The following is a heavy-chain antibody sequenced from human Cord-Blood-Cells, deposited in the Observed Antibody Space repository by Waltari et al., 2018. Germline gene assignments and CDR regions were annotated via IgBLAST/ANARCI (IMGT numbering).Heavy chain of an antibody. D-gene: IGHD6-13*01. CDR1: GYTFTSYA. Sequence: QVQLVQSGAEVKKPGASVKVSCKASGYTFTSYAMHWVRQAPGQRLEWMGWINAGNGNTKYSQKFQGRVTITRETSASTAYMELSSLRSEDTAVYYCARDIAAAGDAFDIWGQGTMVTVSS. CDR2: INAGNGNT. J-gene: IGHJ3*02. CDR3: ARDIAAAGDAFDI. V-gene: IGHV1-3*01.